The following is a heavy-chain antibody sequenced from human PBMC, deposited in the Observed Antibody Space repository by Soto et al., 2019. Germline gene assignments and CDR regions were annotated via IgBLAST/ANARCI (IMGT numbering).Heavy chain of an antibody. J-gene: IGHJ4*02. D-gene: IGHD6-19*01. CDR1: GFTFSSHA. Sequence: EVQLLESGGGLVQPGGSLRLSCAVSGFTFSSHAMNWVRQAPGKGLECVSSITGSGDSTYYADSVKGRFTISRGKSKSTLYLQMNCLRDEHTAVYYCAEDRPFSGWLSAQAFDYWGQGTQVTVSS. CDR2: ITGSGDST. V-gene: IGHV3-23*01. CDR3: AEDRPFSGWLSAQAFDY.